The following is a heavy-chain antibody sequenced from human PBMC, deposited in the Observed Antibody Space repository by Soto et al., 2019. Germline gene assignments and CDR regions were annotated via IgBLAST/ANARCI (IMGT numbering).Heavy chain of an antibody. D-gene: IGHD3-10*01. V-gene: IGHV2-5*01. Sequence: QITLKESGPALVTPTQTLTLTCTFSGFSLTTTGLGVAWIRQPPGKALEWLALIYWNDEKRYRPSLRSRLTITKDTSKNQVVLTMTDMDPVDTATYYCANEGFGSDNWFDAWGQGTLVIVSS. CDR3: ANEGFGSDNWFDA. CDR2: IYWNDEK. J-gene: IGHJ5*02. CDR1: GFSLTTTGLG.